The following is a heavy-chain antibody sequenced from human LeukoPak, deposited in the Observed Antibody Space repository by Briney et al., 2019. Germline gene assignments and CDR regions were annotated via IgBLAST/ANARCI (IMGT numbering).Heavy chain of an antibody. J-gene: IGHJ4*02. V-gene: IGHV3-43*01. D-gene: IGHD3-10*01. CDR3: AKDKDGSGSYDY. CDR2: ISWDGGST. Sequence: GSLRLSCAASGFTFDDYTMHWVRQAPGKGLEWVSLISWDGGSTYYADSVKGRFTISRDNSKNSLYLQMNSLRTEDTALYYCAKDKDGSGSYDYWGQGTLVTVSS. CDR1: GFTFDDYT.